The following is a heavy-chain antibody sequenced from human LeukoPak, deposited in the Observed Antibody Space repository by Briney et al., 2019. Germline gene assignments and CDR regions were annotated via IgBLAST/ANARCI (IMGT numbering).Heavy chain of an antibody. J-gene: IGHJ4*02. V-gene: IGHV3-23*01. Sequence: GGSLRLSCAASGFTFSSYAMNWVRQAPGKRLEWVAMISGSGGRTYYADSVKGRFTISRDNSKNTLYLQMNSLRAEDKAVYYCAKDLDSSGYYLGENFDYWGQGTLVTVSS. D-gene: IGHD3-22*01. CDR1: GFTFSSYA. CDR3: AKDLDSSGYYLGENFDY. CDR2: ISGSGGRT.